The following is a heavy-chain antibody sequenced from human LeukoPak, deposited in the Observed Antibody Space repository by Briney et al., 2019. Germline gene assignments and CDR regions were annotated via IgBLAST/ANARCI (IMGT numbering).Heavy chain of an antibody. CDR1: GFTFSSYA. Sequence: GGSLRLSCAASGFTFSSYAMSWVRQAPGKGLESVSAISAGGGSTYYADSVKGRFTISRDNSKNTLYLQMNSLRAEDTAVYYCAKIAPGGSYKGEFDCWGQGTLVTVSS. J-gene: IGHJ4*02. CDR3: AKIAPGGSYKGEFDC. CDR2: ISAGGGST. D-gene: IGHD1-26*01. V-gene: IGHV3-23*01.